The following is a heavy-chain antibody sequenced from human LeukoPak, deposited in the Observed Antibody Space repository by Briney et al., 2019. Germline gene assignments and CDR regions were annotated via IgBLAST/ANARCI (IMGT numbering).Heavy chain of an antibody. D-gene: IGHD3-9*01. CDR3: ARFPEGANDILTGYPDY. CDR1: GFTFSSYA. CDR2: ISYDGSNK. J-gene: IGHJ4*02. Sequence: PGRSLRLSCAASGFTFSSYAMHWVRQAPGKGLEWVAVISYDGSNKYYADSVKGRFTISRDNSKDTLYLQMNSLRAEDTAVYYCARFPEGANDILTGYPDYWGQGTLVTVSS. V-gene: IGHV3-30-3*01.